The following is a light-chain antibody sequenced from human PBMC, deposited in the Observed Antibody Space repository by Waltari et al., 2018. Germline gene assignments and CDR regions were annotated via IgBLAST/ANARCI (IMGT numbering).Light chain of an antibody. V-gene: IGLV2-14*01. Sequence: QSALTQPASVSGSPGQSITISCTGTNSDLGSYNFVSCYQQHPNKVPKLVLYEVSNRPAGVSNGFSCSKSGNTAFLTISGLQAEDEAEYYCSSYTKSTTQVFGTGTKVTVL. CDR2: EVS. CDR3: SSYTKSTTQV. J-gene: IGLJ1*01. CDR1: NSDLGSYNF.